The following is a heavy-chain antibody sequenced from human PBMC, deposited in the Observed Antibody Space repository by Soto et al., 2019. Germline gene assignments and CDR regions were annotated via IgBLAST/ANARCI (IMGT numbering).Heavy chain of an antibody. J-gene: IGHJ4*02. Sequence: SETLSLTCSVSGGSISSSTSYWGWIRQPPGKGLEWFGSIFYTGNTYYNPSLRSRVTISVSTSKNQFSLKLTSVTAADTAVYSCARQESSLYSRSWYPIDSWGQGTLVTVSS. CDR1: GGSISSSTSY. V-gene: IGHV4-39*01. D-gene: IGHD6-13*01. CDR2: IFYTGNT. CDR3: ARQESSLYSRSWYPIDS.